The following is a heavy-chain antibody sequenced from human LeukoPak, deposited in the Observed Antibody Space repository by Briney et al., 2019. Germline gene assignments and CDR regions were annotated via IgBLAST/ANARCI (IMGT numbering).Heavy chain of an antibody. CDR3: ATRYCSSTSCYDY. CDR2: ISSSSSYI. V-gene: IGHV3-21*01. D-gene: IGHD2-2*01. Sequence: GGSLRLSCAASGFTFSSYSMNWVRQAPGKGLEWVSSISSSSSYIYYADSVKGRFTISRDSAKNSLYLQMNSLRAEDTAVYYCATRYCSSTSCYDYWGQGTLVTVSS. J-gene: IGHJ4*02. CDR1: GFTFSSYS.